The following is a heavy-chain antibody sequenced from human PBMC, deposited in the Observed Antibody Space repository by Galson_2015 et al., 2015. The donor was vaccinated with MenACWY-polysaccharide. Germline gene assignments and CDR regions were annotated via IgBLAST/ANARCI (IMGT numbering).Heavy chain of an antibody. Sequence: SLRLSCAASGFTFDDYAMHWVRQAPGKGLEWVSGISWNSGSIGYADSVKGRFTISRDNAKNSLYLQMNSLRAEDTALYYCAKDRSYYGSGSTSHFDYWGQGTLVTVSS. D-gene: IGHD3-10*01. CDR2: ISWNSGSI. CDR3: AKDRSYYGSGSTSHFDY. V-gene: IGHV3-9*01. J-gene: IGHJ4*02. CDR1: GFTFDDYA.